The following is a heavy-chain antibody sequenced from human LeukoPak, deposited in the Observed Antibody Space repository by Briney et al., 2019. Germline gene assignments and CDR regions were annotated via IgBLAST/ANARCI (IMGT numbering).Heavy chain of an antibody. V-gene: IGHV3-48*04. CDR3: ARDLSYYDSSGYYNMDY. Sequence: GGSLRLSCAASGFTFSSYSMNWVRQAPGKGLEWVSYISSSSSTIYYADSVKGRFTISRDNAKNSLYLQMNSLRAEDTAVYYCARDLSYYDSSGYYNMDYWGQGTLVTVSS. D-gene: IGHD3-22*01. CDR1: GFTFSSYS. CDR2: ISSSSSTI. J-gene: IGHJ4*02.